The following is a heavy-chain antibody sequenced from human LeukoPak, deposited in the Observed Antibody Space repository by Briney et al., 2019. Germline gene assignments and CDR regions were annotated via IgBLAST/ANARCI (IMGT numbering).Heavy chain of an antibody. D-gene: IGHD3-3*01. CDR3: ARDHSSGSYYFDY. J-gene: IGHJ4*02. CDR1: GFTFTSYS. Sequence: PGGSLRLSCAASGFTFTSYSMNWVRQAPGKGLEWVAVIWYDGSNKYYADSVKGRFTISRDNSKNTLYLQMNSLRAEDTAVYYCARDHSSGSYYFDYWGQGTLVTVSS. CDR2: IWYDGSNK. V-gene: IGHV3-33*08.